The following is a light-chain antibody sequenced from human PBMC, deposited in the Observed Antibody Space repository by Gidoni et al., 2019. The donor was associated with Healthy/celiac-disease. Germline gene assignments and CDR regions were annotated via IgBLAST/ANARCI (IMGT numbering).Light chain of an antibody. CDR1: QSVSSN. CDR3: QQYNNLPLT. CDR2: GAS. J-gene: IGKJ1*01. V-gene: IGKV3-15*01. Sequence: EIVTPQPPATLSVSPGERATLSCRASQSVSSNLAWYQQKPGQAPRLLIYGASTRATGIPARFSGSGSGTEFTLTISSLQSEDFAVYYCQQYNNLPLTFGQGTKVEIK.